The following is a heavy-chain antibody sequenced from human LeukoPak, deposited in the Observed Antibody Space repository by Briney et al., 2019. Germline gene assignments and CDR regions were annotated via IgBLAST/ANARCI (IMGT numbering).Heavy chain of an antibody. CDR3: ARDPMRRYYYDSSGYYDY. Sequence: GASVKVSCKASGYTFTGYYMHWVRQAPGQGLEWMGWINPNSGGTNYVQKFQGRVTMTRDTSISTAYMELSRLRSDDTAVYYCARDPMRRYYYDSSGYYDYWGQRTLVTVSS. V-gene: IGHV1-2*02. J-gene: IGHJ4*02. CDR1: GYTFTGYY. D-gene: IGHD3-22*01. CDR2: INPNSGGT.